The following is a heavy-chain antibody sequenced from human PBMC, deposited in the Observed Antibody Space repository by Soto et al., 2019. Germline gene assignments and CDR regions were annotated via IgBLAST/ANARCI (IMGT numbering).Heavy chain of an antibody. CDR3: ARDSLYSSSSGTHFDY. V-gene: IGHV4-59*01. J-gene: IGHJ4*02. CDR2: IYYSGST. Sequence: PSETLSLTCTVSGGSISSYYWSWIRQPPGKGLEWIGYIYYSGSTNYNPSLKSRVTISVDTSKNQFSLKLSSVTAADTAVYYCARDSLYSSSSGTHFDYWGQGTLVTVSS. D-gene: IGHD6-6*01. CDR1: GGSISSYY.